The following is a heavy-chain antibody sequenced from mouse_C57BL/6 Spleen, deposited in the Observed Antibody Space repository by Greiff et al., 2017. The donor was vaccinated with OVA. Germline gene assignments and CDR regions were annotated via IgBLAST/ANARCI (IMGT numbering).Heavy chain of an antibody. Sequence: QVQLQQPGAELVRPGSSVKLSCKASGYTFTSYWRHWVKQRPIQGLEWIGNIDPSDSETHYNQKFKDKATLTVDKSSSTAYMQLSSLTSEDSAVYYCARHMTAQATWFAYWGQGTLVTVSA. CDR2: IDPSDSET. CDR3: ARHMTAQATWFAY. D-gene: IGHD3-2*02. CDR1: GYTFTSYW. J-gene: IGHJ3*01. V-gene: IGHV1-52*01.